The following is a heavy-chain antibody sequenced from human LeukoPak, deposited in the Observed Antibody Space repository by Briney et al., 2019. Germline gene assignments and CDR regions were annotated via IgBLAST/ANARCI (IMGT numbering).Heavy chain of an antibody. V-gene: IGHV3-30*18. CDR2: MSYDGSNK. J-gene: IGHJ4*02. Sequence: PGGSLRLSCAASGFTFSSYGMHWVRQAPGKGLEWVAVMSYDGSNKYYADSVKGRFTISRDNSKNTLYLQMNSLRAEDTAVYYCAKPPDSSSWYYFDYWGQGTLVTVSS. CDR3: AKPPDSSSWYYFDY. D-gene: IGHD6-13*01. CDR1: GFTFSSYG.